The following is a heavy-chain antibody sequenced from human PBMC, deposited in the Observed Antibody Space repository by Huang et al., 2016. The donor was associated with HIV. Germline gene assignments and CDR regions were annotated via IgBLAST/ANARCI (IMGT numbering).Heavy chain of an antibody. V-gene: IGHV3-30*03. Sequence: QGQLVESGGGGVQTGRSLRLSCAASGFSFTSYEMQWVRQAPGKGLDWVSFVSSDETDKYYADSVKGRFTISRDNSKNTLYLQMNSLRSEDTAVYFCLPAGHVSHYYYMDVWGKGTTVTVSS. CDR2: VSSDETDK. CDR3: LPAGHVSHYYYMDV. J-gene: IGHJ6*03. CDR1: GFSFTSYE.